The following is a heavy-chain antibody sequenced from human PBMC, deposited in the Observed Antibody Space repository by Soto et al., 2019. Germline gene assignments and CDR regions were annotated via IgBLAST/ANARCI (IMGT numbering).Heavy chain of an antibody. V-gene: IGHV1-69*01. D-gene: IGHD1-7*01. CDR1: GGTFSSYA. Sequence: QVQLVQSGAEVKKPGSSVKVSCKASGGTFSSYAISWVRQAPGQGLEWMGGIIPIFGTANYAQKFQGRVTITADESPITAYMELSSLRSEDTAGYYCARLGGITGPTNWFDPWGQVTLVTVSS. CDR2: IIPIFGTA. CDR3: ARLGGITGPTNWFDP. J-gene: IGHJ5*02.